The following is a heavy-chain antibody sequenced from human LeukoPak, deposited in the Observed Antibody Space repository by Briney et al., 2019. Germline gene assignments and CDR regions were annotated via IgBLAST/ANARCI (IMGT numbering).Heavy chain of an antibody. D-gene: IGHD7-27*01. V-gene: IGHV3-23*01. CDR1: GFTFSSYG. J-gene: IGHJ6*03. CDR2: ISGSGGST. Sequence: GGSLRLSCAASGFTFSSYGMSWVRQAPGKGLEWVSAISGSGGSTYYADSVKGRFTISRDNSKNTLYLQMNSLRAEDTAVYYCARAVTGLGDYYYYYMDVWGKGTTVTISS. CDR3: ARAVTGLGDYYYYYMDV.